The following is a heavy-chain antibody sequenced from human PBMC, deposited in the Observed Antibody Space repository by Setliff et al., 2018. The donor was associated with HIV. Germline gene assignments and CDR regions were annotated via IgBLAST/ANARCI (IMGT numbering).Heavy chain of an antibody. V-gene: IGHV3-23*01. CDR3: ARDPILGGPDFFDY. D-gene: IGHD1-26*01. J-gene: IGHJ4*02. CDR2: ISIGSGGAI. CDR1: GFTFSSYA. Sequence: HPGGSLRLSCAVSGFTFSSYAMSWVRQAPGRGLEWVSSISIGSGGAIDYADSVQGRFTISRDNSKNTLFLQMNSLRPEDTAVYYCARDPILGGPDFFDYWGQGTLVTVSS.